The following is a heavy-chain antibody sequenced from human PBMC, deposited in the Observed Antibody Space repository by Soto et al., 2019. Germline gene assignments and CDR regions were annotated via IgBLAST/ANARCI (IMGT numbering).Heavy chain of an antibody. Sequence: QVQLVESGGGVVQPGRSLRLSCAASGFTFSSYAMHWVRQAPGKGLEWVAVISYDGSNKYYADSVKGRFTISRDNSKNTLYLQMNSLRAEDTAVYYCARDSAVVPAAPDAFDIWGQGTMVTVSS. CDR2: ISYDGSNK. J-gene: IGHJ3*02. D-gene: IGHD2-2*01. V-gene: IGHV3-30-3*01. CDR1: GFTFSSYA. CDR3: ARDSAVVPAAPDAFDI.